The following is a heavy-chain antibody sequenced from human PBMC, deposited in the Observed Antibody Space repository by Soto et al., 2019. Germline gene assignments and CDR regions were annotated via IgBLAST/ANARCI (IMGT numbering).Heavy chain of an antibody. CDR2: ISGSGIST. Sequence: DVQLLDSGGGLVQPGGSLRLSCAASGFTFRSYAMSWVRQAPGKGLEWVSVISGSGISTHYADSVKGRFTVSSGTSKITLDLQMNSLRAEDTAVYHCAKETVGPDCSFDLWGRATLVTVSS. CDR3: AKETVGPDCSFDL. CDR1: GFTFRSYA. V-gene: IGHV3-23*01. J-gene: IGHJ2*01.